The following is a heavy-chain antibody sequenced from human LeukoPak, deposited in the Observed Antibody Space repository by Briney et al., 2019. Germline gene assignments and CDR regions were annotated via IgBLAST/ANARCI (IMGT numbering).Heavy chain of an antibody. CDR2: INWNGGST. J-gene: IGHJ4*02. D-gene: IGHD3-10*01. V-gene: IGHV3-20*04. CDR1: GFTFDDYG. CDR3: AKEWSLWFGELLYFDY. Sequence: GGSLRLSCAASGFTFDDYGMSWVRQAPGKGLEWVSGINWNGGSTGYADSVKGRFTIARDNAKNSLYLQMNSLRAEDTAVYYCAKEWSLWFGELLYFDYWGQGTLVTVSS.